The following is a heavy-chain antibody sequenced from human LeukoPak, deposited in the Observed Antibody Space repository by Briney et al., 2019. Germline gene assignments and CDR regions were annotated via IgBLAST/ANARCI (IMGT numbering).Heavy chain of an antibody. Sequence: GGSLRLSCIASGFTFGDYAMSWFRQAPGKGLEWVGLIRSKAHGGTIEYAASVKGRFTISRDDSKTIAYLQMNSLKTEDTAVYYCASGGYDDQDYFDYWGQGTLVTVSS. CDR2: IRSKAHGGTI. V-gene: IGHV3-49*03. CDR1: GFTFGDYA. D-gene: IGHD3-22*01. J-gene: IGHJ4*02. CDR3: ASGGYDDQDYFDY.